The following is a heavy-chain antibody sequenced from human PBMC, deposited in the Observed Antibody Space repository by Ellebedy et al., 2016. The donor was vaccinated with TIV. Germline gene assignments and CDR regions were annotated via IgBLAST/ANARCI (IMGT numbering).Heavy chain of an antibody. J-gene: IGHJ4*02. V-gene: IGHV3-23*01. D-gene: IGHD2-15*01. CDR2: LSGSGGST. CDR3: AKLYTAHQKMSSGSYYDY. Sequence: PGGSLRLSCAASGFTFSNYAMSWVSQAPGKGLEWVSALSGSGGSTYYADSVKGRFTISRDNSKNTLYLQMNSLRAEDTAVYYCAKLYTAHQKMSSGSYYDYWGQGTRVTVSS. CDR1: GFTFSNYA.